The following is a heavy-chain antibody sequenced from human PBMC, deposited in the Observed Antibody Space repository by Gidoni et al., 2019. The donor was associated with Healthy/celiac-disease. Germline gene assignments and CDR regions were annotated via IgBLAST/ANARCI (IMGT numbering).Heavy chain of an antibody. J-gene: IGHJ4*02. D-gene: IGHD1-26*01. V-gene: IGHV3-11*05. CDR3: ARKGVGATTPFDY. Sequence: QVQLVESGGGLVKPGGSLRPSCAASGFPLSDYYMSWIRQAPGKGLEWVSYISSSSSYTNYADSVKGRFTISRDNAKNSMYLQMNSLRAEDTAVYYCARKGVGATTPFDYWGQGTLVTVSS. CDR1: GFPLSDYY. CDR2: ISSSSSYT.